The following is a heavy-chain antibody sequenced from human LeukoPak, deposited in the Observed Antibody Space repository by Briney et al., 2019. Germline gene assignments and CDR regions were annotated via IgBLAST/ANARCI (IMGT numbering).Heavy chain of an antibody. V-gene: IGHV4-34*01. CDR3: GAATVWGDNDY. CDR1: GGSFSGYY. J-gene: IGHJ4*02. CDR2: INHSGST. Sequence: PSETLSLTCAVYGGSFSGYYWSWIRQPPGKGLEWIGEINHSGSTNYNPSLKSRVTISVDTSKNQFSLKLSSVTAADTAVYYCGAATVWGDNDYWGQGTLVTVSS. D-gene: IGHD6-13*01.